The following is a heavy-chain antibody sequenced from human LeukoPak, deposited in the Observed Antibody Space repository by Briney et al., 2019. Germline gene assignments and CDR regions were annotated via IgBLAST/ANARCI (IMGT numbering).Heavy chain of an antibody. CDR3: ARGPSLIAAADSYNWFDP. D-gene: IGHD6-13*01. V-gene: IGHV3-48*02. CDR2: ISSSSRTI. J-gene: IGHJ5*02. CDR1: GFTFSSYS. Sequence: GGSLRLSCAASGFTFSSYSMNWVRQAPGKGLEWVSYISSSSRTIYYADSVKGRFTISRDNAKNSLYLQMNSLRDEDTAVYYCARGPSLIAAADSYNWFDPWGQGTLVTVSS.